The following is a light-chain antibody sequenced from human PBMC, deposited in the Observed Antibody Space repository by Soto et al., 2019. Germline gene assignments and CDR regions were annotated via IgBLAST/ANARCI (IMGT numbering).Light chain of an antibody. V-gene: IGKV3-11*01. Sequence: EIVLTQSPATLSLSPGERATLSCRASQSVSSYLAWYQQKPGQAPRLLIYDASNRATGIPARFSGSGSGTDFTLTISSPEPEDFAVYYCQQRSNWYTFGQGNKLEIK. CDR1: QSVSSY. J-gene: IGKJ2*01. CDR2: DAS. CDR3: QQRSNWYT.